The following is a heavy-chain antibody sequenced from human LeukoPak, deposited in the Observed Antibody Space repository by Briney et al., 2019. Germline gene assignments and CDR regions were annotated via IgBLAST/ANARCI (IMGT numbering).Heavy chain of an antibody. Sequence: SETLSLTCTVSGGSIGSYYWSWVRQPPGKGLEWIGYIYYSGSTNYNPSLKSRVTISVDTSKNQFSLKLSSVTAADTAVYYCARGSRVVVRSFFDYWGQGTLVTVSS. CDR2: IYYSGST. D-gene: IGHD3-22*01. J-gene: IGHJ4*02. CDR3: ARGSRVVVRSFFDY. V-gene: IGHV4-59*01. CDR1: GGSIGSYY.